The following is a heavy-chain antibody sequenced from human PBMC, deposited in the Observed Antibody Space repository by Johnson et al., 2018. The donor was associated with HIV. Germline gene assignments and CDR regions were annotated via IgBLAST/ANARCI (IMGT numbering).Heavy chain of an antibody. CDR2: IWYDGSNK. CDR1: GFTFSSYG. Sequence: QLVESGGGVVQPGRSLRLSCAASGFTFSSYGMHWVRQAPGKGLEWVAVIWYDGSNKYYGDAVKGRFTISRDNSKNTLYLQMNSLRAEDTAVYYCKFGDHDAFDIWGQGTMVPVSS. CDR3: KFGDHDAFDI. V-gene: IGHV3-33*01. J-gene: IGHJ3*02. D-gene: IGHD3-10*01.